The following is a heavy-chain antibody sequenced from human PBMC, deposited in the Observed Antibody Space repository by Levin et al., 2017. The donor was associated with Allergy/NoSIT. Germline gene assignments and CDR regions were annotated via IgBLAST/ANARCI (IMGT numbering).Heavy chain of an antibody. CDR1: GFTFSDYA. J-gene: IGHJ4*02. CDR2: ISYDGTNI. CDR3: ARDRGPYGSGSYPSYFHY. V-gene: IGHV3-30-3*01. Sequence: PGGSLRLSCAASGFTFSDYAVHWVRQAPGKGLEWMAVISYDGTNIYYADSVQGRFTISRDNSKNTLHLQMNSLRAEDTAVYYCARDRGPYGSGSYPSYFHYWGQGTLVTVSS. D-gene: IGHD3-10*01.